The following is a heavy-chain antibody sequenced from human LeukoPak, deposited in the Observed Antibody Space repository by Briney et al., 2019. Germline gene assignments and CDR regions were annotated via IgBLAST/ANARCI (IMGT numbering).Heavy chain of an antibody. Sequence: TSETLSLLCTVSGRSNSSSSYYWGWIRQPPGTGLESIERIYYSGSIYYNPSLKSRVTISVDTSKNQFSLKLSSVTAADTAVYYCARINVDYYDSSGSWDYWGQGTLVTASS. V-gene: IGHV4-39*01. CDR1: GRSNSSSSYY. J-gene: IGHJ4*02. CDR3: ARINVDYYDSSGSWDY. D-gene: IGHD3-22*01. CDR2: IYYSGSI.